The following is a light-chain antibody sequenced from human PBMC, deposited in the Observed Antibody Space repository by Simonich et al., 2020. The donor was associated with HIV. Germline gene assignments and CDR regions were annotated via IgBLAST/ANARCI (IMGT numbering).Light chain of an antibody. Sequence: QSALTQPASVSWSPGQSITISCTGTSSDVGGYNYVSWYQPHPGKAPKLIIYDVSNRPSGVSNRFSGSKSGNTASLTSSGLQAEDEADYYCSSYTSSSSVVFGGGTKLTVL. CDR3: SSYTSSSSVV. CDR2: DVS. CDR1: SSDVGGYNY. V-gene: IGLV2-14*03. J-gene: IGLJ2*01.